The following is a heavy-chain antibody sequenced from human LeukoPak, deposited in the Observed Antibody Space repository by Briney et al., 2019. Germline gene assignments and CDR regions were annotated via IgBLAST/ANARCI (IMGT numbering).Heavy chain of an antibody. V-gene: IGHV1-2*02. Sequence: GASVKVSCKASGYTFTGYYMHWVRQAPGQGLEWMGWINLNSGVTHYAQKFQGRVTMTSDTSISTAYMELSRLRSDDTAVYYCARDGIYGSGSYYEISWFDPWGQGTLVTVSS. CDR2: INLNSGVT. CDR1: GYTFTGYY. J-gene: IGHJ5*02. CDR3: ARDGIYGSGSYYEISWFDP. D-gene: IGHD3-10*01.